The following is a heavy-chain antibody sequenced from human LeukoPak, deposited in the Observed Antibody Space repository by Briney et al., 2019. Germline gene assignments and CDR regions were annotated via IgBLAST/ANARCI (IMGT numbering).Heavy chain of an antibody. J-gene: IGHJ4*02. D-gene: IGHD1-14*01. V-gene: IGHV1-18*04. CDR1: GYTFTGYG. Sequence: GASVKVSCKASGYTFTGYGIIWVRQAPGQGLEWMGWISPYNGNTNYAQKFQGRVTMTTDTSTTTTYMELRSLRSDGTAVYYCARDLDSGGTTFRALNYWGQGTLVTVSS. CDR2: ISPYNGNT. CDR3: ARDLDSGGTTFRALNY.